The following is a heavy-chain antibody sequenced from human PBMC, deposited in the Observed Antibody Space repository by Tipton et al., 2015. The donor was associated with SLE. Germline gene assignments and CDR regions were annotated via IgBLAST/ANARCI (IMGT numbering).Heavy chain of an antibody. CDR2: LTGSGDNK. CDR3: VKVAYDYIWGTSVSDYFDY. V-gene: IGHV3-23*01. D-gene: IGHD3-16*01. Sequence: SLRLSCTTSGFTFSSHGMSWFRQAPGKGLEWVSSLTGSGDNKYYSASAKGRFIISRDNSKKTVYLQMNSLRVEDTATYYCVKVAYDYIWGTSVSDYFDYWGQGTLVTVSS. CDR1: GFTFSSHG. J-gene: IGHJ4*02.